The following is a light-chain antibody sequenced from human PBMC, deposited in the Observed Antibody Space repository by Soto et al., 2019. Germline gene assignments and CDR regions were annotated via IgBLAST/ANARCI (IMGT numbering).Light chain of an antibody. CDR3: CSYTTTSTYV. CDR2: EVF. V-gene: IGLV2-14*01. J-gene: IGLJ2*01. Sequence: QSALTQPASVSGSPGQSITISCTGTSSDVGGYNYVSWYQQHPGKVPKLMIYEVFRRPSGISHRFSGSKSGNTASLTISGLQAEDEADYDCCSYTTTSTYVFGGGTKVTVL. CDR1: SSDVGGYNY.